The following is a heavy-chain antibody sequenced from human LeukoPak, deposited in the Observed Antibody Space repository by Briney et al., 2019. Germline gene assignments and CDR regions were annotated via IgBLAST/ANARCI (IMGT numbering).Heavy chain of an antibody. CDR1: GGSISSSSYY. J-gene: IGHJ4*02. V-gene: IGHV4-39*07. Sequence: SETLSLTCTVSGGSISSSSYYWGWIRQPPGKGLEWIGNIYYSGSTYYNPSLKSRVTISVDTSKNQFFLKLSSVTASDTAVYYCAGANSDGYGFYFDYWGQGTLVTVSS. CDR3: AGANSDGYGFYFDY. D-gene: IGHD5-18*01. CDR2: IYYSGST.